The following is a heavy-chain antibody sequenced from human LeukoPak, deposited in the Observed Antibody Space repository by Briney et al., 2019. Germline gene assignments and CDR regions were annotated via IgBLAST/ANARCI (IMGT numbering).Heavy chain of an antibody. CDR2: IYYSGNT. V-gene: IGHV4-59*01. CDR3: ARGKRDGNNYY. J-gene: IGHJ4*02. CDR1: GGSISSYY. Sequence: ASETLSLTCTVSGGSISSYYWSWIRQPPGKGLEWIGYIYYSGNTYYNPSLKSRVTISVDTSKNQLSLKLSSVTAADTAVYYCARGKRDGNNYYWGQGTLVTVSS. D-gene: IGHD5-24*01.